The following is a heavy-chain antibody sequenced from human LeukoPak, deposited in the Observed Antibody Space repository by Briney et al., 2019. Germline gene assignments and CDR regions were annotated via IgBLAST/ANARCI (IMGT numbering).Heavy chain of an antibody. J-gene: IGHJ4*02. Sequence: SETLSLTCTVSGGSISSYYWSWIRQPPGKGLEWIGEINHSGSTNYNPSLKSRVTISVDTSKNQFSLKLSSVTAADTAVYYCARGRSGSLGVNCSSTSCPDLFDYWGQGTLVTVSS. CDR2: INHSGST. CDR3: ARGRSGSLGVNCSSTSCPDLFDY. D-gene: IGHD2-2*01. CDR1: GGSISSYY. V-gene: IGHV4-34*01.